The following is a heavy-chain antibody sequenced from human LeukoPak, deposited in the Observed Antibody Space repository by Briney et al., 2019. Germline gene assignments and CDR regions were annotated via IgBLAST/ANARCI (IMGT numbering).Heavy chain of an antibody. CDR1: GYTFTSYY. CDR2: INPSGGST. J-gene: IGHJ5*02. D-gene: IGHD2-2*01. V-gene: IGHV1-46*01. Sequence: ASVKVSCKASGYTFTSYYMHWVRQAPGQGLEWMGIINPSGGSTSYAQKFQGRVTITADKSTSTAYMELSSLRSEDTAVYYCASSPAAMTWFDPWGQGTLVTVSS. CDR3: ASSPAAMTWFDP.